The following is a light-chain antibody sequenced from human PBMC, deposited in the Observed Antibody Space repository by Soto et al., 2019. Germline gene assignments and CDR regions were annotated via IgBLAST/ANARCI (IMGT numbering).Light chain of an antibody. V-gene: IGKV1-9*01. CDR2: AAS. J-gene: IGKJ3*01. CDR1: QGISTN. Sequence: IQVTQSPSSLSASVGDRVTITCRASQGISTNLAWYQQKPGKPPNLLIYAASTLQSGVPSRFSGSGSGTDFTLTISSLQPEDFATYYCQQLNSYPRTFGPGTKVDIK. CDR3: QQLNSYPRT.